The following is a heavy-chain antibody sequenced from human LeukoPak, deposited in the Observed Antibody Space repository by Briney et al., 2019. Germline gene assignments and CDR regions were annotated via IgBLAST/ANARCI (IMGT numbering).Heavy chain of an antibody. D-gene: IGHD6-25*01. J-gene: IGHJ4*02. CDR3: ARVRGSGWYIDY. CDR1: GFTFSSYS. CDR2: IGSSSSTL. Sequence: GGSLRLSCAASGFTFSSYSMNWVRQAPGKGLEWISYIGSSSSTLYYADSVKGRFTISRDNAKNSLYLQMNSLRDEDAAVYYCARVRGSGWYIDYWGQGTLVTVSS. V-gene: IGHV3-48*02.